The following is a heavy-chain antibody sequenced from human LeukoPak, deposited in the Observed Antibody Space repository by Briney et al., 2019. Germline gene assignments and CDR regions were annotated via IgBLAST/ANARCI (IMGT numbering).Heavy chain of an antibody. CDR3: AKVLFPGYSGSWYPLYGMDV. CDR1: GFTFSSYA. Sequence: GGSLRLSCAASGFTFSSYAITWVRQAPGKGLEWVSAFSGSGGSTYYADSVKGRFTLSRDNSKKTLYLQMNSLRADDTAVYYCAKVLFPGYSGSWYPLYGMDVWGQGTTVTVSS. CDR2: FSGSGGST. D-gene: IGHD6-13*01. J-gene: IGHJ6*02. V-gene: IGHV3-23*01.